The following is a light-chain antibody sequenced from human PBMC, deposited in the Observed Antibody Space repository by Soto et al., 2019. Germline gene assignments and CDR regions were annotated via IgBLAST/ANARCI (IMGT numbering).Light chain of an antibody. CDR2: GAS. V-gene: IGKV3-15*01. CDR3: QQYNNWPLT. J-gene: IGKJ4*01. CDR1: QSVSSN. Sequence: EIVMTQSPATLSVSPGERATLSCRASQSVSSNLAWYQQKPGQAPRLLIYGASTRATGIPARFSGGGSGTEFTLTISSLQSEDFAVYYCQQYNNWPLTFGGGTNVEIK.